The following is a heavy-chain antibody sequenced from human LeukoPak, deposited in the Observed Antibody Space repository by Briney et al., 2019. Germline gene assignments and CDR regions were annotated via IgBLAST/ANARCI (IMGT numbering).Heavy chain of an antibody. V-gene: IGHV3-23*01. CDR1: GFTFSSYA. D-gene: IGHD3-3*01. J-gene: IGHJ4*02. Sequence: PGGSLRLSCAASGFTFSSYAMSWVRQAPGKGLEWVSAISGSGDSTYYADSVKGRFTISRDNSKNTLYLQMNSLRAEDTAVYYCAKLRFGRFLEWLLWDYWGQGTLVTVSS. CDR2: ISGSGDST. CDR3: AKLRFGRFLEWLLWDY.